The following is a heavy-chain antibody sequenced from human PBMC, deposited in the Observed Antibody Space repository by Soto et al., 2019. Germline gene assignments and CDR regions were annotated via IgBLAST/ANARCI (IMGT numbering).Heavy chain of an antibody. Sequence: VASVKVSCKASGGTFSSYAISWVRQARGQGLEWMGGIIPIFGTANYAQKFQGRVTITADKSTSTAYMELSSLRSEDTAVYYCARVGRLQMMFDRFDPWGQGTLVTVSS. J-gene: IGHJ5*02. D-gene: IGHD4-4*01. CDR3: ARVGRLQMMFDRFDP. CDR1: GGTFSSYA. CDR2: IIPIFGTA. V-gene: IGHV1-69*06.